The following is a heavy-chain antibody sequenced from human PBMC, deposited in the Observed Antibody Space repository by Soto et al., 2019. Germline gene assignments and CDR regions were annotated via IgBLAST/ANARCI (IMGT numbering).Heavy chain of an antibody. CDR3: ARDWRIAARYTYYYGTDV. CDR2: TYYRSKWYN. V-gene: IGHV6-1*01. D-gene: IGHD6-6*01. CDR1: GDSVSSNSAA. J-gene: IGHJ6*02. Sequence: QTLSLTCAIAGDSVSSNSAAWNWIRQSPSRGLEWLGRTYYRSKWYNDYAVSVKSRITINPDTSKNQFSLQLNSVTPEDTAVYYCARDWRIAARYTYYYGTDVWGQGTTVTVSS.